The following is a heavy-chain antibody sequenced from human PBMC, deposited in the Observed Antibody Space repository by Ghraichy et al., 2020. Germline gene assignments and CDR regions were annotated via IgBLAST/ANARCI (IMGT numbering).Heavy chain of an antibody. J-gene: IGHJ6*02. D-gene: IGHD3-22*01. V-gene: IGHV3-21*01. Sequence: GGSLRLSCSASGFTFSSYIMNWVRQAPGKVLDWVSSIRSSSRYIYYAYSLKGPFTITRDNAKNSLYLQMNSLRAEDTTIYYCASFYYDSRDIYNYGMDVWGQGTTVTVSS. CDR3: ASFYYDSRDIYNYGMDV. CDR2: IRSSSRYI. CDR1: GFTFSSYI.